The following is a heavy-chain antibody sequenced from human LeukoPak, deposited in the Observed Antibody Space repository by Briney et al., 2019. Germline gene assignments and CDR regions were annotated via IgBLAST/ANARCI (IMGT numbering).Heavy chain of an antibody. V-gene: IGHV3-49*03. CDR1: GFTFGDYL. J-gene: IGHJ4*02. D-gene: IGHD6-19*01. CDR3: SRGSGWLSVY. Sequence: GGSLRLSCTASGFTFGDYLMSWFRQAPGKGLEWIGFISGGATEYAASVKGRFTISRDDSTSIAYLQMNSLTTEDTAVYYCSRGSGWLSVYWGQGTLVTVSS. CDR2: ISGGAT.